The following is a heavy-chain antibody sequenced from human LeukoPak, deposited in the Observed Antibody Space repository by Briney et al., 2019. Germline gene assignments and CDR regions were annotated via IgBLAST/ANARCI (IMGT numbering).Heavy chain of an antibody. D-gene: IGHD2-21*02. CDR3: ASSTETAYCGGDCYSADY. Sequence: SEILSLTCAVYGGSFSGYYWSWIRQPPGKGLEWIGEINHSGSTNYNPSLKSRVTISVDTSKNQFSLKLSSVTAADTAVYYCASSTETAYCGGDCYSADYWGQGTLVTVSS. V-gene: IGHV4-34*01. J-gene: IGHJ4*02. CDR2: INHSGST. CDR1: GGSFSGYY.